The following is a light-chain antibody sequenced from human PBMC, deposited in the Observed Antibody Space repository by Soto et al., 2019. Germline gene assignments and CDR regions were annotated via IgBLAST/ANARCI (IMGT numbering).Light chain of an antibody. CDR1: SSDVGRYDY. Sequence: QSALTQPRSVSGSPGQSVTISCTGTSSDVGRYDYVSWYQHHPGKAPKLLIYDVNKWPSGVPDRFSGSKSGNTASLSISGLHAEDEADYYCCSKAGTSTAVFGGGTKLTVL. J-gene: IGLJ2*01. CDR3: CSKAGTSTAV. V-gene: IGLV2-11*01. CDR2: DVN.